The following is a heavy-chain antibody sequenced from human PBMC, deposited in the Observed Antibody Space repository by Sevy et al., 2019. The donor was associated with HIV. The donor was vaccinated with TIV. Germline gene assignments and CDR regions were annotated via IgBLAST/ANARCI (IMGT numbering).Heavy chain of an antibody. CDR3: ATDIVVGRDY. CDR1: GYTLTALS. CDR2: FDEDGEI. D-gene: IGHD2-2*01. V-gene: IGHV1-24*01. J-gene: IGHJ4*02. Sequence: ASVKVSCKVSGYTLTALSMHWVRQAPGKGLEWMGGFDEDGEIMYAQKFQGRVTMTEDTSTDTAYMELGSLRSEDTAMYYCATDIVVGRDYWGQGTLVTVSS.